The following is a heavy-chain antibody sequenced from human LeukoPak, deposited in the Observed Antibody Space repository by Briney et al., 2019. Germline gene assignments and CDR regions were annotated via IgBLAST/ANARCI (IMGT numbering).Heavy chain of an antibody. V-gene: IGHV1-58*01. J-gene: IGHJ4*02. Sequence: ASVKVSCKASGFTFTSSAVQWVRQARGQRLEWIGWIVVGSGNTNYAQKFQERVTIARDMSTSTAYMELSSLRSEDTAVYYCARDLYDSSGYYVYYFDYWGQGTLVTVSS. CDR3: ARDLYDSSGYYVYYFDY. D-gene: IGHD3-22*01. CDR1: GFTFTSSA. CDR2: IVVGSGNT.